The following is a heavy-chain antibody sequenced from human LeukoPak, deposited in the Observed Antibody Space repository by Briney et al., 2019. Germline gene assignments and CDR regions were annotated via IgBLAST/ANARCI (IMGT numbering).Heavy chain of an antibody. CDR2: IRYDGSNK. D-gene: IGHD6-6*01. J-gene: IGHJ6*03. V-gene: IGHV3-30*02. CDR3: AKDGSTSPFYYYYYYMDV. CDR1: GFTFSTYG. Sequence: PGGPLRLSCAASGFTFSTYGIHWVRQAPGKGLEWVTFIRYDGSNKYYADSVMGRFTISRDNSKNTVYLQMNSLRTDDTAVYYCAKDGSTSPFYYYYYYMDVWGTGTTVTVSS.